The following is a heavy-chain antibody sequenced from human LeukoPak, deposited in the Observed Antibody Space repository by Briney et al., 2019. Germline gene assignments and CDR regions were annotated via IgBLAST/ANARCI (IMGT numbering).Heavy chain of an antibody. V-gene: IGHV1-8*01. CDR1: GYTFTSYD. J-gene: IGHJ6*03. CDR3: ARDYYGSGSPFYYYYYYMDV. D-gene: IGHD3-10*01. CDR2: MNPNSGNT. Sequence: GASVKVSCKASGYTFTSYDINWVRQATGQGLEWMGWMNPNSGNTGYAQKLQGRVTMTTDTSTSTAYMELRSLRSDDTAVYYRARDYYGSGSPFYYYYYYMDVWGKGTTVTVSS.